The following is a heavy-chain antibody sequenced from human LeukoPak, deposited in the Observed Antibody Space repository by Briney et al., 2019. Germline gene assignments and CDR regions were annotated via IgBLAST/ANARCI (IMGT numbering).Heavy chain of an antibody. CDR2: IRGSGGST. J-gene: IGHJ3*02. CDR1: GFTFSSYA. CDR3: AKDLGAPYCSSTSCYTANGAFDI. V-gene: IGHV3-23*01. Sequence: GGSLRLSCAASGFTFSSYAMSWVRQAPGKGLEWVSAIRGSGGSTYYADSVKGRFTISRDNSKNTLYLQMNSLRAEDTAVYYCAKDLGAPYCSSTSCYTANGAFDIWGQGTMVTVSS. D-gene: IGHD2-2*02.